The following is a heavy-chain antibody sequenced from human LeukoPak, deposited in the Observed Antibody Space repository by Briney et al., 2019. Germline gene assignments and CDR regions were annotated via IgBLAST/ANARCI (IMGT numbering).Heavy chain of an antibody. J-gene: IGHJ4*02. V-gene: IGHV3-48*03. CDR1: GFTYSNYV. D-gene: IGHD3-22*01. Sequence: PGGSLRLSCAASGFTYSNYVMDRVRQAPGKGLEWVSYISSSGSAIYYADSVKGRFTISRDNAKNSLYLQMKSLRAEDTAVYYCARANYSDITRFDFWGQGALVTVSS. CDR3: ARANYSDITRFDF. CDR2: ISSSGSAI.